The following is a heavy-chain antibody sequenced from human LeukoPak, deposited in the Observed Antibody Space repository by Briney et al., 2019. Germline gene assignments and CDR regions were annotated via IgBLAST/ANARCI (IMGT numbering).Heavy chain of an antibody. V-gene: IGHV3-7*01. J-gene: IGHJ4*02. D-gene: IGHD6-13*01. CDR1: GFNFHAFW. Sequence: GGSLRLSCAASGFNFHAFWMNWVRQAPGKGLEWVANINQDGSAKDYVDSVKGRFTISRDNAKNSLYLEMNSLRAEDTAVYYCARDIGSSAGFDYWGQGTLVTVSS. CDR2: INQDGSAK. CDR3: ARDIGSSAGFDY.